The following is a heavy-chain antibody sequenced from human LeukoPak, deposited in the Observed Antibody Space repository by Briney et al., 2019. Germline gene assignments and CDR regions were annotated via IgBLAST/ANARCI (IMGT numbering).Heavy chain of an antibody. J-gene: IGHJ4*02. D-gene: IGHD6-13*01. V-gene: IGHV4-39*07. CDR3: ARGRQQMVLGTDY. Sequence: PSETLSLTCTVSGGSISSSSYYWGWIRQPPGKGLEWIGSIYYSGSTYYNPSLKSRVTISVDTSKNQFSLNLSSVTAADMAVYYCARGRQQMVLGTDYWGQGTLVTVSS. CDR1: GGSISSSSYY. CDR2: IYYSGST.